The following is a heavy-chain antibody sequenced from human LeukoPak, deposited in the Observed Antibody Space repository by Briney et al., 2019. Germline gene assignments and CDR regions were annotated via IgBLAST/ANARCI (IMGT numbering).Heavy chain of an antibody. J-gene: IGHJ6*03. CDR2: IYHSGST. D-gene: IGHD3-3*01. V-gene: IGHV4-30-2*01. Sequence: SETLSLTCTVSGGSISSGGYYWSWIRQPPGRGLEWIGYIYHSGSTYYNPSLKSRVTVSVDRSKNQFSLKLSSVTAADTAVYYCARDFGDYDFWSGYYSHYYYMDVWGKGTTVTVSS. CDR3: ARDFGDYDFWSGYYSHYYYMDV. CDR1: GGSISSGGYY.